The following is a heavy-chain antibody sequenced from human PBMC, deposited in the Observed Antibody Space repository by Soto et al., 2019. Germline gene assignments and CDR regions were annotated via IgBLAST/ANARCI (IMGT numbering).Heavy chain of an antibody. CDR1: GYSFTSYW. J-gene: IGHJ6*02. V-gene: IGHV5-10-1*01. CDR2: IDPSDSYT. Sequence: GESLKISCKGSGYSFTSYWISWVRQMPGKGLEWMGRIDPSDSYTNYSPSFQGHVTISADKSISTAYLQWSSLKASDTAMYYCARGISTQVPLTYYYYGMDVWGQGTTVTV. CDR3: ARGISTQVPLTYYYYGMDV. D-gene: IGHD1-20*01.